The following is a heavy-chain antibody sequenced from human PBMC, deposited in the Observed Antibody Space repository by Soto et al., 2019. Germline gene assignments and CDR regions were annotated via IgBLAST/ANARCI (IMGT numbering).Heavy chain of an antibody. CDR2: FRSGGDDDTT. Sequence: EVQLLESGGGLVQPGGSLRLSCAASGFTFSSYSMSWVRQAPGKGLEWVSGFRSGGDDDTTYYADSVRGRFTISRDNSKNTLFLQMNSLRAEDTAIYYCAKKVNSGSGSQFFDYWGQGTLVTDSS. CDR3: AKKVNSGSGSQFFDY. V-gene: IGHV3-23*01. D-gene: IGHD3-10*01. J-gene: IGHJ4*02. CDR1: GFTFSSYS.